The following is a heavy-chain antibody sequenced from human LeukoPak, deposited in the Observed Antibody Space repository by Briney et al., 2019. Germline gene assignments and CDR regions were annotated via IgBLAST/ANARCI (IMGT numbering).Heavy chain of an antibody. Sequence: EASVKVSCKASGGTFSSYAISWVRQAPGQGLEWMGGIIPIFGTANYAQKFQGRVTITADESMSTAYMELSSLRSEDTAVYYCARAFSADIVATRLDYWGQGTLVTVSS. CDR2: IIPIFGTA. CDR3: ARAFSADIVATRLDY. J-gene: IGHJ4*02. CDR1: GGTFSSYA. D-gene: IGHD5-12*01. V-gene: IGHV1-69*13.